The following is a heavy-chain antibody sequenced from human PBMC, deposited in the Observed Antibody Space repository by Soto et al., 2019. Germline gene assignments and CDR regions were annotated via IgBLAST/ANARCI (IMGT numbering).Heavy chain of an antibody. CDR3: ARVNVGYYYYGMDV. CDR2: INPNSGGT. J-gene: IGHJ6*02. V-gene: IGHV1-2*04. Sequence: ASVKVSCKASGYTFTGYYMHWVRQAPGQGLEWMGWINPNSGGTNYAQKFQGWVTMTRDTSISTAYMELSRLRSDDTAVHYCARVNVGYYYYGMDVWGQGTTVTVSS. CDR1: GYTFTGYY. D-gene: IGHD1-26*01.